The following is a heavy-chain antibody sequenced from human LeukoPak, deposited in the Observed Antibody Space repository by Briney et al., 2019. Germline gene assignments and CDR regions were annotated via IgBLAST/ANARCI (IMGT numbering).Heavy chain of an antibody. CDR2: IYHSGST. CDR3: AREGNSGSYFKGEDFDY. J-gene: IGHJ4*02. V-gene: IGHV4-38-2*02. D-gene: IGHD1-26*01. Sequence: SETLTLTCAVSGYSISSDYNRGCIRPPPGKRLEWIGSIYHSGSTYYNPSLKSRVTISVDTSKNQFSLKLSSVTAADTAVYYCAREGNSGSYFKGEDFDYWGQGTLVTVSS. CDR1: GYSISSDYN.